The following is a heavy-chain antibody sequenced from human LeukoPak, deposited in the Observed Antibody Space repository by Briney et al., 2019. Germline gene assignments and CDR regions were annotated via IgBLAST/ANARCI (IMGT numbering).Heavy chain of an antibody. J-gene: IGHJ5*02. CDR1: GGSFSGYY. CDR3: ARVGLTGVNWFDP. Sequence: SETLSLTCAVYGGSFSGYYWSWIRQPPGKGLEWIGEINHSGSTNYNPSLKSRVTISVDTSKNQFSLKLSSVTAADTAVYYCARVGLTGVNWFDPWGQGTLVTVSS. CDR2: INHSGST. V-gene: IGHV4-34*01. D-gene: IGHD3-10*01.